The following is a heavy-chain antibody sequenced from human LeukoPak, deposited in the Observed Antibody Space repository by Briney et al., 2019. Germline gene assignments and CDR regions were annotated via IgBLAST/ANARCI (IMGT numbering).Heavy chain of an antibody. D-gene: IGHD2-8*01. CDR1: GFTFSSYS. J-gene: IGHJ4*02. Sequence: PGGSLRLSCAASGFTFSSYSMNWVRQAPGKGLESVSSISSSSSYIYYADSVKGRFTISRDNAKNSLYLQMNSLRAEDTAVYYCTRTAAAGVWYYFDYWGQGTLVTVSS. CDR2: ISSSSSYI. V-gene: IGHV3-21*01. CDR3: TRTAAAGVWYYFDY.